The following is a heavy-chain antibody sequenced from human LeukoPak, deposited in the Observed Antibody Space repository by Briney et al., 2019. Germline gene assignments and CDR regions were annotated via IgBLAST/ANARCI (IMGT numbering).Heavy chain of an antibody. D-gene: IGHD3-9*01. J-gene: IGHJ3*02. V-gene: IGHV4-39*02. CDR3: ARDSYYDILTGYYNDGFDI. Sequence: SETLSLTCTVSGGSISSSSYYWGWIRQPPGKGLEWIGSIYYSGSTDYNASLKSRVSISVDTSKNQFSLKLSSVTAADTAVYYCARDSYYDILTGYYNDGFDIWGQGTMVTVSS. CDR1: GGSISSSSYY. CDR2: IYYSGST.